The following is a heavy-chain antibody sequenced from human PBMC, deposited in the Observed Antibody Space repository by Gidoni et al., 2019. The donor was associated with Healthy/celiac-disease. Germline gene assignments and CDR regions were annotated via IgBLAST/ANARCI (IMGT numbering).Heavy chain of an antibody. CDR2: ISGSGGST. CDR3: AKDGDNEYYFDY. D-gene: IGHD2-21*01. CDR1: GFTFSSYA. V-gene: IGHV3-23*01. J-gene: IGHJ4*02. Sequence: EVQLLESGGGLVQPGGSLRLSCAASGFTFSSYAMRWVRQATGKGLGWVSAISGSGGSTYYADSVKGRFTISRDNSKNTLYLQMNSLRAEDTAVYYCAKDGDNEYYFDYWGQGTLVTVSS.